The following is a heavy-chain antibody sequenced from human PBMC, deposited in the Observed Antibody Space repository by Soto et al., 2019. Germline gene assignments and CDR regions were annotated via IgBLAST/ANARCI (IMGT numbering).Heavy chain of an antibody. CDR2: ITWNSDYI. D-gene: IGHD2-15*01. J-gene: IGHJ3*01. Sequence: GGSLRLSCAASGFTFDDYAMYWVRQAPGKGLEWVSVITWNSDYIGYVDSVKGRFTISRDNAKNSLYLQMNSLRAEDTALYYCAKLGHCSGGSCYGGLGVFDLWGQGTMVTVSS. CDR1: GFTFDDYA. V-gene: IGHV3-9*01. CDR3: AKLGHCSGGSCYGGLGVFDL.